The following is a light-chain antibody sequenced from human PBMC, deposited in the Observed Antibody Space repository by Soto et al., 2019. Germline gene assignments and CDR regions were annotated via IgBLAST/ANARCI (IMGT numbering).Light chain of an antibody. CDR1: DIGSQS. V-gene: IGLV3-21*02. Sequence: SYELTQSPSVSVAPGQTATISCSGHDIGSQSVHWYQQRAGQAPVLVIYDVYDLPSGIPERFSGSISATTATLTISRVEVGDEAGYYCQIWDGTLQHVIFGGGTKLTVL. CDR2: DVY. J-gene: IGLJ2*01. CDR3: QIWDGTLQHVI.